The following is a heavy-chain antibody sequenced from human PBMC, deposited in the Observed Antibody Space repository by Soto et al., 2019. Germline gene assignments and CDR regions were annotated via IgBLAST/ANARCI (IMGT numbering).Heavy chain of an antibody. CDR2: IHSSGTF. CDR1: GASISNAY. V-gene: IGHV4-4*07. J-gene: IGHJ6*02. CDR3: ARDNIVSKGYGMDV. D-gene: IGHD5-12*01. Sequence: SETLSLTCTVSGASISNAYWSWIRQAAGKRLEWIGRIHSSGTFNYNPSLKSRVSISRDTSKNQISLKLSSVTAADMAVYYCARDNIVSKGYGMDVWGQGTTVTVSS.